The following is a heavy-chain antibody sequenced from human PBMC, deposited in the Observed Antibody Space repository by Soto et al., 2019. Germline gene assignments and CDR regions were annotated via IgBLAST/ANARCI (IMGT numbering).Heavy chain of an antibody. CDR2: ISYDGSNK. Sequence: QVQLVESGGGVVQPGRSLRLSCAASGFTFSNFGMHWVRQAPGKGLEWVALISYDGSNKYFADSVKGRFTISRDNSKNTLYLQMNSLRAEDTAVYYCARAGLGSGSYPLDWGQGTLVTVSS. D-gene: IGHD3-10*01. CDR3: ARAGLGSGSYPLD. V-gene: IGHV3-33*01. J-gene: IGHJ4*02. CDR1: GFTFSNFG.